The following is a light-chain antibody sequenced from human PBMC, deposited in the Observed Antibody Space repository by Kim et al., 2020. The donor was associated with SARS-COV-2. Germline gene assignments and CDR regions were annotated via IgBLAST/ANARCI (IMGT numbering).Light chain of an antibody. V-gene: IGKV3-20*01. J-gene: IGKJ4*01. CDR2: DAS. Sequence: SPGDRATLSCRASQTVGRNYLAWYQQKPGQAPRLLIFDASDRATGIPDRFSGSGSGTEFTLSISRLEPEDFGVFYCQQYATSPITFGGGTKVDIK. CDR3: QQYATSPIT. CDR1: QTVGRNY.